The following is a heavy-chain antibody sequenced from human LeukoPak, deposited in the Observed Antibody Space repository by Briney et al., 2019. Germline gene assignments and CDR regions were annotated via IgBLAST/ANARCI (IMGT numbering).Heavy chain of an antibody. J-gene: IGHJ4*02. CDR3: ARTVAGREGFDY. D-gene: IGHD6-19*01. Sequence: ASVKVSCMASGYTFTGYYMHRVRQAPGQGLEWMGWINPNSGGTNYAQKFQGRVTMTRDTSISTAYMELSRLRSDDTAVYYCARTVAGREGFDYWGQGTLVTVSS. CDR2: INPNSGGT. CDR1: GYTFTGYY. V-gene: IGHV1-2*02.